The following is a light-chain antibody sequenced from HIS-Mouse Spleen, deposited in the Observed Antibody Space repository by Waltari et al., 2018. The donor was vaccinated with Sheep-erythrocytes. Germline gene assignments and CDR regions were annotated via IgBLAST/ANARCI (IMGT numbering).Light chain of an antibody. CDR1: QSISSY. CDR3: QQSYSTPYT. V-gene: IGKV1-39*01. CDR2: AAS. Sequence: DIQMTQSPSSLSASLGDRVTITCRASQSISSYLNWYQQKPGKAPKLLFYAASSLQSGVPSRFSGSGSVTDFTLTISSLQPEDFATYYCQQSYSTPYTFGQGTKLEIK. J-gene: IGKJ2*01.